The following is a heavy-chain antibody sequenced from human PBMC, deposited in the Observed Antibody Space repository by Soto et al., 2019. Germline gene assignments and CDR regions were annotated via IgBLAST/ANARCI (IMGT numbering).Heavy chain of an antibody. V-gene: IGHV4-59*01. CDR1: GGPISSYY. D-gene: IGHD1-26*01. Sequence: PSETLSLTCTVSGGPISSYYWSWIRQPPGKGLEWIGYIYYSGSTNYNPSLKSRVSISVDTSKNQFSLKLSSVTAADTAVYYCARRYGGNFDYWGQGTLVTVS. CDR2: IYYSGST. CDR3: ARRYGGNFDY. J-gene: IGHJ4*02.